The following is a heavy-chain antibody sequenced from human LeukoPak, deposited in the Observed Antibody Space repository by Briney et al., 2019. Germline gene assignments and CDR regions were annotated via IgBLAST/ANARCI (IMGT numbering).Heavy chain of an antibody. Sequence: PSETLSLTCTVSGGSISRYYWSWIRQPPGKRLEWIGYIYDSGSTNYNPSLKSRATISVDTSKNQFSLKLSSVTAADTAVYYCARVETYYDILTGYYPRNWFDPWGQGTLVTVSS. D-gene: IGHD3-9*01. CDR3: ARVETYYDILTGYYPRNWFDP. CDR1: GGSISRYY. V-gene: IGHV4-59*01. CDR2: IYDSGST. J-gene: IGHJ5*02.